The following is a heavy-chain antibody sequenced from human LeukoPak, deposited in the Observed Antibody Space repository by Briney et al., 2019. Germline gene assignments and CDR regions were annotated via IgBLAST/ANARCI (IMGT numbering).Heavy chain of an antibody. CDR3: ARSLNYYGSGSYYRSRWFDP. D-gene: IGHD3-10*01. Sequence: SETLSLTCTVSGYSISSGYYWSWIRQPPGKGLEWIGEINHSGSTNYNPSLKSRVTISVDTSKNQFSLKLSSVTAADTAVYYCARSLNYYGSGSYYRSRWFDPWGQGTLVTVSS. J-gene: IGHJ5*02. CDR2: INHSGST. V-gene: IGHV4-38-2*02. CDR1: GYSISSGYY.